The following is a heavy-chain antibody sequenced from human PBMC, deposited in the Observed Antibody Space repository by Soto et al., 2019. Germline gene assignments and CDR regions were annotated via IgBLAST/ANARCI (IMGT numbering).Heavy chain of an antibody. V-gene: IGHV3-30-3*01. Sequence: QVQLVESGGGVVQPGRSLRLSCAASGFTFSSYAMHWVRQAPGKGLEWVAVISYDGSNKYYADSVKGRFTISRDNSKNTLYLQMNSLRAEDTAVYYCARDGDSSSVGHFDYWGQGTLVTVSS. CDR3: ARDGDSSSVGHFDY. CDR1: GFTFSSYA. J-gene: IGHJ4*02. CDR2: ISYDGSNK. D-gene: IGHD6-6*01.